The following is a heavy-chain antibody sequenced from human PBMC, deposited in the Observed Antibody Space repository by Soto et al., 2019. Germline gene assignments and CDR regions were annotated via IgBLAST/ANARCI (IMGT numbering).Heavy chain of an antibody. J-gene: IGHJ3*02. CDR3: AREGYQSRGYYSSSAFDI. CDR1: GGSISSGGYY. CDR2: IYYSGST. V-gene: IGHV4-31*03. Sequence: QVQLQESGPGLVKPSQTLSLTCTVSGGSISSGGYYWSWIRQHPGKGLEWIGYIYYSGSTYYNPSLKRRINISVDTSQNQFSLKLSSVTAADTDVYFCAREGYQSRGYYSSSAFDIWGQGTRVPVSS. D-gene: IGHD3-22*01.